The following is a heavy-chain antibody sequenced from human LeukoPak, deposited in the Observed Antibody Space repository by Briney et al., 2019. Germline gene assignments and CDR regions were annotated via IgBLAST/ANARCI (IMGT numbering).Heavy chain of an antibody. CDR1: GFTFSSYS. V-gene: IGHV3-21*01. J-gene: IGHJ4*02. CDR3: ARDVAGTAVAGTFFDY. Sequence: GGSLRLSCAASGFTFSSYSMNWVRQAPGKGLEWVSSISSSSSYIYYADSVKGRFTISRDNAKNSLYLQMNSLRAEDTAVYYCARDVAGTAVAGTFFDYWGQGTLVTVSS. D-gene: IGHD6-19*01. CDR2: ISSSSSYI.